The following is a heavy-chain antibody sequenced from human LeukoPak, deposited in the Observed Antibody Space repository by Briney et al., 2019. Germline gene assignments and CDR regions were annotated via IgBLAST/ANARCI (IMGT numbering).Heavy chain of an antibody. CDR1: GGTFSSYA. CDR3: ASSQPPRRYCSGGSCSQGWFDP. V-gene: IGHV1-69*05. Sequence: SSVKVSCKAPGGTFSSYAISWVRQAPGQGLEWMGRIIPIFGTANYAQKFQGRVTITTDESTSTAYMELSSLRSEDTAVYYCASSQPPRRYCSGGSCSQGWFDPWGQGTLVTVSS. CDR2: IIPIFGTA. D-gene: IGHD2-15*01. J-gene: IGHJ5*02.